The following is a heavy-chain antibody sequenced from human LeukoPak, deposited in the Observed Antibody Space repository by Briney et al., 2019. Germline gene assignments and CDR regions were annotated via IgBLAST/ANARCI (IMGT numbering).Heavy chain of an antibody. V-gene: IGHV3-30*01. D-gene: IGHD6-13*01. CDR1: GFTFSSYA. CDR3: AKGAGPLAAAGRATDS. CDR2: ISYDGSNK. J-gene: IGHJ4*02. Sequence: GGSLRLSCAASGFTFSSYAMHWVRQAPGKGLEWVAVISYDGSNKYYADSVKGRFTISRDNSKNTLYLQMNSLRAEDTAVYYCAKGAGPLAAAGRATDSWGQGTLVIVSS.